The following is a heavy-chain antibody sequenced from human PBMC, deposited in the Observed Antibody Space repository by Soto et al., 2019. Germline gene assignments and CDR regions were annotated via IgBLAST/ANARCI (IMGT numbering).Heavy chain of an antibody. CDR3: AREPQSTAMFTFGYYYYYGMDG. V-gene: IGHV3-30-3*01. J-gene: IGHJ6*02. Sequence: GGSLRLSCAASGFTFSSYAMHWVRQAPGKGLEWVAVISYDGSNKYYADSVKGRFTISRDNSKNTLYLQLNSLRAEDTAVYYCAREPQSTAMFTFGYYYYYGMDGWGQGTTVTVAS. CDR2: ISYDGSNK. CDR1: GFTFSSYA. D-gene: IGHD3-16*01.